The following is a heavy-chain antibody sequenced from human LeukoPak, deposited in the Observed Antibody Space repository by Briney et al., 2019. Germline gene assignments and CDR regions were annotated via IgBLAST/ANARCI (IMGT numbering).Heavy chain of an antibody. D-gene: IGHD5-12*01. CDR3: ARDGSLGY. Sequence: ASVKVSCKASGYSFTTYYVHCVRQAPGQGLEWVGVINPNDGGTISAQKLQDGVTLTRDTSTSTVYVELNSLKPDDTAVYYCARDGSLGYWGQGTLVTVSS. V-gene: IGHV1-46*04. J-gene: IGHJ4*02. CDR1: GYSFTTYY. CDR2: INPNDGGT.